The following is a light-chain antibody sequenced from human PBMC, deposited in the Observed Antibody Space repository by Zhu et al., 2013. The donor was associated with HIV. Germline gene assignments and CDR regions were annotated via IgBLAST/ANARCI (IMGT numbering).Light chain of an antibody. Sequence: EIVMTQSPATLSVSPGERATLSCRASQSVSSNLAWYQQKPGQAPRLLIFGASTRASGVPDRFSASGSGTDFTLTISRLEPEDFAVYFCQQYGRSPYTFGQGTKL. V-gene: IGKV3-20*01. CDR1: QSVSSN. CDR2: GAS. J-gene: IGKJ2*01. CDR3: QQYGRSPYT.